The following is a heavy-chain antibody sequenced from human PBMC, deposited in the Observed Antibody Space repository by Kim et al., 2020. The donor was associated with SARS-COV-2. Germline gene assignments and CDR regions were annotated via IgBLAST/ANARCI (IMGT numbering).Heavy chain of an antibody. Sequence: GGSLRLSCEASGFTFSTFAMNWVRQAPGKGLEWLSFISSGSTTIYYADSVKGRFTISRDNGKNSLYLQMNSLRDEDTAVYYCARKYYGSGSYYFDYWGQGILVTVSS. D-gene: IGHD3-10*01. J-gene: IGHJ4*02. CDR1: GFTFSTFA. CDR3: ARKYYGSGSYYFDY. V-gene: IGHV3-48*02. CDR2: ISSGSTTI.